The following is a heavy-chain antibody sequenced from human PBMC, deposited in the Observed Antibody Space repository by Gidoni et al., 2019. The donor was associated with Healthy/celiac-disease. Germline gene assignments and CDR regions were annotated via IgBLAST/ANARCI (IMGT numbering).Heavy chain of an antibody. CDR3: AKSGPVYDSSGYYYAPSYYFDY. J-gene: IGHJ4*02. Sequence: EVQLLESGGGLVQPGGSLRLSCAASGFTFSSYAMSWVRQAPGKGLEWVSAISGSGGSTYYADSVKGRFTISRDNSKNTLYLQMNSLRAEDTAVYYCAKSGPVYDSSGYYYAPSYYFDYWGQGTLVTVSS. V-gene: IGHV3-23*01. D-gene: IGHD3-22*01. CDR2: ISGSGGST. CDR1: GFTFSSYA.